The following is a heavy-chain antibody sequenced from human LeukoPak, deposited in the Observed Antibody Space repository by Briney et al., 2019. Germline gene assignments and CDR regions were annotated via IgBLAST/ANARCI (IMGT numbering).Heavy chain of an antibody. CDR1: GYTFTSYG. D-gene: IGHD5-24*01. V-gene: IGHV1-18*01. CDR2: ISAYNGNT. Sequence: ASVTASCKASGYTFTSYGISWVRQAPGQGLEWMGWISAYNGNTNYAQKLQGRVTMTTDASTSTAYMELRSLRSDDTAVYYCARERWLQLRNYDYWGQGTLVTVSS. J-gene: IGHJ4*02. CDR3: ARERWLQLRNYDY.